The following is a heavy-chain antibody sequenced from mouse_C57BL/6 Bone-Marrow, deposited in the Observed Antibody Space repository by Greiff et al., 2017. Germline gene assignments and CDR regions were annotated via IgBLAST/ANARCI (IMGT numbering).Heavy chain of an antibody. CDR3: ARGGGYWYFDV. V-gene: IGHV1-12*01. Sequence: LQQSGAELVRPGASVKMSCKASGYTFTSYNMNWVKQTPRQGLEWIGAIYPGNGDTSYNQKFKGKATLTVDKSSSTAYMQSSSRTSEDSAVYFCARGGGYWYFDVWGTGTTVTVSS. CDR2: IYPGNGDT. J-gene: IGHJ1*03. CDR1: GYTFTSYN.